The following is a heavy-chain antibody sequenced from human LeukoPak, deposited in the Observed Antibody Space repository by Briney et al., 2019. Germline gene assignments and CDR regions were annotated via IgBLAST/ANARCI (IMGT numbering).Heavy chain of an antibody. CDR3: ARGPAATAYYYYYMDV. CDR2: INPNSGGT. J-gene: IGHJ6*03. Sequence: ASVKVSCKASGYTFTCYYMHWVRQAPGQGLEWMGWINPNSGGTNYAQKFQGRVTMTRDTSISTAYMELSRLRSDDTAVYYCARGPAATAYYYYYMDVWGKGTTVTVSS. D-gene: IGHD2-2*01. V-gene: IGHV1-2*02. CDR1: GYTFTCYY.